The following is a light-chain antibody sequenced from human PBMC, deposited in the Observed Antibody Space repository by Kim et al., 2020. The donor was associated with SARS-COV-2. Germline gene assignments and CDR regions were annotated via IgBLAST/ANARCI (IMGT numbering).Light chain of an antibody. CDR3: QVWDSSSDHRV. J-gene: IGLJ3*02. Sequence: APGKTARITCGGNNIGSKSVHGYQQKPGQAPVLVIYYDSDRPSGVPERFSGSNSGNKATLTISRVEAGDEADYYCQVWDSSSDHRVFGGGTQLTVL. CDR1: NIGSKS. CDR2: YDS. V-gene: IGLV3-21*04.